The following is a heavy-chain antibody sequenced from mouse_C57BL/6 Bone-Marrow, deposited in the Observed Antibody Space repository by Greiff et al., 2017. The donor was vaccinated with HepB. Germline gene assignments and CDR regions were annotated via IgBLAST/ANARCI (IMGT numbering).Heavy chain of an antibody. D-gene: IGHD4-1*01. J-gene: IGHJ4*01. Sequence: EVQGVESGGGLVQPGGSLKLSCAASGFTFSDYYMYWVRQTPEKRLEWVAYISNGGGSTYYPDTVKGRFTISRDNAKNTLYLQMSRLKSEDTAMYYCARPRLTGTHMDYWGQGTSVTVSS. CDR2: ISNGGGST. CDR1: GFTFSDYY. V-gene: IGHV5-12*01. CDR3: ARPRLTGTHMDY.